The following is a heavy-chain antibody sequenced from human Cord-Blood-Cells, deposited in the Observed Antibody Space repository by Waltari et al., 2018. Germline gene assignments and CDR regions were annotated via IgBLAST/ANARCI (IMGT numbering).Heavy chain of an antibody. D-gene: IGHD1-26*01. Sequence: EVQLVESGGGLVQPGGSLRLSCAASGLPFSSYWMSWFRQPPGKGLEWVANIKQDGSEKYYVDSVKGRFTISRDNAKNSLYLQMNSLRAEDTAVYYCARDWGGVSVSGSYYFDYWGQGTLVTVSS. CDR2: IKQDGSEK. V-gene: IGHV3-7*01. CDR3: ARDWGGVSVSGSYYFDY. J-gene: IGHJ4*02. CDR1: GLPFSSYW.